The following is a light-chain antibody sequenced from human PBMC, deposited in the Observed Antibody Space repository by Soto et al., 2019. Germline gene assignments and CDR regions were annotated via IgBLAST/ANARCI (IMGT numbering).Light chain of an antibody. Sequence: EIVMTQSPATLSVSPEGRATLSCRASQSVNANLAWYQQKSGRAPRLLIYGASTRATDIPGRFSGSGSGTEFTLTISSLQPEDFAVYYCLQYNDWPRTFGQGTKVEIK. V-gene: IGKV3-15*01. CDR1: QSVNAN. CDR2: GAS. J-gene: IGKJ1*01. CDR3: LQYNDWPRT.